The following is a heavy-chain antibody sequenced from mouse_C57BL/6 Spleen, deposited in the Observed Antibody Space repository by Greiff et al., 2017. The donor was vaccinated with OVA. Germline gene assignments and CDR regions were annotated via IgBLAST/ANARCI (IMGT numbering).Heavy chain of an antibody. V-gene: IGHV1-11*01. CDR1: GYTFTDHI. CDR2: IYPVSGET. D-gene: IGHD1-1*01. CDR3: GRGGITDYAMDY. J-gene: IGHJ4*01. Sequence: QVHVKQSGAELASPGASVTLSCKASGYTFTDHIMNWVKKRPGQGLEWIGRIYPVSGETNYNQKFMGKATFSVDRSSSTVYMVLNSLTSEDPAVYYCGRGGITDYAMDYWGQGTSVTVSS.